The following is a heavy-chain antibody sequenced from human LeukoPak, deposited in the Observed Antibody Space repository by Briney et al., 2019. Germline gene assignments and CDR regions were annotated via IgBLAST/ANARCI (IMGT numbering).Heavy chain of an antibody. CDR1: GGSISSYY. CDR3: ARGIQLWFPRFDY. J-gene: IGHJ4*02. CDR2: IYYSGST. V-gene: IGHV4-59*08. D-gene: IGHD5-18*01. Sequence: PSETLSLTCTVSGGSISSYYWSWIRQPPGKGLEWIGYIYYSGSTNYNPSLKSRVTISVDTSKNQFSLKLSSVTAADTAVYYCARGIQLWFPRFDYWGQGTLVTVSS.